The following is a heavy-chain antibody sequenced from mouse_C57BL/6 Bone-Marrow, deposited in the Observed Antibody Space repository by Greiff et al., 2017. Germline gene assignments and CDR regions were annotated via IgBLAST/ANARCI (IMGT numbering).Heavy chain of an antibody. CDR1: GYTFTSYW. CDR3: ARRNWGGAMDY. CDR2: IDPSDSYT. V-gene: IGHV1-59*01. Sequence: QVQLQQPGAELVRPGPSVKLSCKASGYTFTSYWMHWVKQRPGQGLEWIGVIDPSDSYTNYNQKFKGKATLTVDTSSSTAYMQLSSLTSEDSAVYYCARRNWGGAMDYWGQGTSVTVSS. D-gene: IGHD4-1*01. J-gene: IGHJ4*01.